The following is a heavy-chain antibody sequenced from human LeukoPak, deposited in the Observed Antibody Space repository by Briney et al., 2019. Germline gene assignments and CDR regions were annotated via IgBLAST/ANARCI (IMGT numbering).Heavy chain of an antibody. Sequence: PSETLSLTCTVSGGSISSSSYYWGWIRQPPGKGLEWIGSIYYSGSTYYNPSLKSRVTISVDTSKNQFSLKLSSVTAADTAVYYCARHSYYYDSSGYYVDYWGQGTLVTVSS. CDR2: IYYSGST. D-gene: IGHD3-22*01. CDR3: ARHSYYYDSSGYYVDY. V-gene: IGHV4-39*01. CDR1: GGSISSSSYY. J-gene: IGHJ4*02.